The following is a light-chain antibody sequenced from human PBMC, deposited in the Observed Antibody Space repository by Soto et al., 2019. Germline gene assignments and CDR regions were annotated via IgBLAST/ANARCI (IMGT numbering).Light chain of an antibody. V-gene: IGKV3-20*01. J-gene: IGKJ1*01. CDR1: QSVSSSH. Sequence: EIVLTQSPGTLSLSPGERATLSCRPSQSVSSSHLAWYQHKPGQAPRLLIYGASSRATGIPDRFSGSGSGTDFTLTISRLEREDFAMYYCQHYGTSRAFGQGTKVEIK. CDR2: GAS. CDR3: QHYGTSRA.